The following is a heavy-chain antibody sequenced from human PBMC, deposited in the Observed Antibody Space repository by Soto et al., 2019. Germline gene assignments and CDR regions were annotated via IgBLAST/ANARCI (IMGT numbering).Heavy chain of an antibody. CDR1: GYTFTSYG. D-gene: IGHD2-21*02. Sequence: ASVKVSCKASGYTFTSYGISWVRQAPGQGLEWMGWISAYNGNTNYAQKLQGRVTMTTDTSTSTAYMELRSLRSDDTAVYYCAVRDSGFYSKNHYYYYGMDVWGQGTTVTVSS. V-gene: IGHV1-18*01. CDR2: ISAYNGNT. CDR3: AVRDSGFYSKNHYYYYGMDV. J-gene: IGHJ6*02.